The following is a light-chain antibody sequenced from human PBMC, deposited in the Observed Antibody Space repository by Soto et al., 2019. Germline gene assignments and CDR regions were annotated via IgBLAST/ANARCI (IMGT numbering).Light chain of an antibody. V-gene: IGKV3D-15*01. Sequence: EIVMTQSPATLSVSPGERATLSCRASLSISTHLAWYEQKPGQAPRLLIYGASTRATGIPARFSGRGSGTEFTLTISSLQSEDFAVYYCHQYHLWPWTFGQGTKVEI. CDR3: HQYHLWPWT. J-gene: IGKJ1*01. CDR1: LSISTH. CDR2: GAS.